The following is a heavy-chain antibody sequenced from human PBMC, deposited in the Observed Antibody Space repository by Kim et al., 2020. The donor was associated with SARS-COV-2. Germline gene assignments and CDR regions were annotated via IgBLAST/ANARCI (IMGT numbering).Heavy chain of an antibody. CDR3: ARVIRDEYKTFYFDY. J-gene: IGHJ4*02. CDR2: IKEDGSDK. CDR1: GFRFSSYW. Sequence: GGSLRLSCAASGFRFSSYWMSWVRQPPGKGLEWVANIKEDGSDKYYVDSMKGRFTISRDNAKNSLYLQINNVRAEDTAVYYCARVIRDEYKTFYFDYCGQGILVTVSS. D-gene: IGHD3-22*01. V-gene: IGHV3-7*03.